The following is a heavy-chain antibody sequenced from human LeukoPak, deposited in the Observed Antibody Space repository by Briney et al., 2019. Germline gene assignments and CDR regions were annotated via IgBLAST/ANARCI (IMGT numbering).Heavy chain of an antibody. CDR2: ISYDGSNK. CDR3: AKEIAVAGSLGY. Sequence: GGSLRLSCAASGFTFSSYGMHRVRQAPGKGLEWVAVISYDGSNKYYADSVKGRFTISRDNSKNSLYLQMNSLRAEDTALYYCAKEIAVAGSLGYWGQGTLVTVSS. J-gene: IGHJ4*02. CDR1: GFTFSSYG. V-gene: IGHV3-30*18. D-gene: IGHD6-19*01.